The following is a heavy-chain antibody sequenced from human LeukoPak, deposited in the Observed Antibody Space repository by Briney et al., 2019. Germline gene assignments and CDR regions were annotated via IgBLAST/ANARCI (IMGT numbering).Heavy chain of an antibody. V-gene: IGHV3-53*01. Sequence: PGGSLRLSCAASGFTVSSNYMSWVRQAPGKGLEWVSVIYSGGSTYYADSVKGRFTISRDNSKNTLYLQMNGLRAEDTAVYYCARALPDYYYDSSGYYQYYFDYWGQGTLVTVSS. D-gene: IGHD3-22*01. J-gene: IGHJ4*02. CDR3: ARALPDYYYDSSGYYQYYFDY. CDR2: IYSGGST. CDR1: GFTVSSNY.